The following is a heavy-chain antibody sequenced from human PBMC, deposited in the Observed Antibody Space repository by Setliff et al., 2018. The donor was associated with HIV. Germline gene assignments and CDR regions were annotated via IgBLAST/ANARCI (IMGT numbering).Heavy chain of an antibody. Sequence: PGESLKISCKGSGYSFTNYWIGWVRQMPGKGLEWMGIIYPGDSDTRYSPSFQGQVTISADKSISTAYLQWSSLKASDTAMYYCARLSVGTATRFYYFDYWGQGTLVTVSS. D-gene: IGHD2-21*02. V-gene: IGHV5-51*01. CDR3: ARLSVGTATRFYYFDY. J-gene: IGHJ4*02. CDR1: GYSFTNYW. CDR2: IYPGDSDT.